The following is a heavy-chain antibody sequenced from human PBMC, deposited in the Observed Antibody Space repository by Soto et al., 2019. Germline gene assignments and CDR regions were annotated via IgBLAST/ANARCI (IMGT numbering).Heavy chain of an antibody. V-gene: IGHV3-23*01. J-gene: IGHJ6*02. CDR3: ARAPPRGIAAPGTWGSGMDV. CDR2: MSNSGDLT. D-gene: IGHD6-13*01. CDR1: GFTFSTYA. Sequence: GGSLRLSCAASGFTFSTYAMGWVRQAPGKGLEWVSVMSNSGDLTYYADSVKGRFTVSRDSPKNTLFLQMNSLKPEDTAVYYCARAPPRGIAAPGTWGSGMDVWGQGTTVTVSS.